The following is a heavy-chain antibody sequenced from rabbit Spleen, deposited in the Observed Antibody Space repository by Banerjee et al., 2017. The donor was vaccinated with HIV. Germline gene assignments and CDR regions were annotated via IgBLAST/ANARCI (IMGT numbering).Heavy chain of an antibody. Sequence: TCTASGFSFSRNEMCWVRQAPGKRPEWIACIYAGSSGSAYYASWAKGRFTISKTSSTVDLKMTSLTAADTATYFCARDTATSFSTYGMDLWGQGTLVTVS. CDR1: GFSFSRNE. D-gene: IGHD1-1*01. V-gene: IGHV1S40*01. CDR2: IYAGSSGSA. J-gene: IGHJ6*01. CDR3: ARDTATSFSTYGMDL.